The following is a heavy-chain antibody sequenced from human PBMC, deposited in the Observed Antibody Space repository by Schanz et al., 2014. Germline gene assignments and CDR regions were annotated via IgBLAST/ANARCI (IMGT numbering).Heavy chain of an antibody. Sequence: VQSVHSGTEVQKLGASVKVSCQTSGYTFTAYGINWVRQAPGQGLEWIGWISAQTGDTRYAQKMQGRVTMTRDVSSTTAFLELRSLRYDDAAVYYCAREHVATTDYDYFFEYLDVWATGITVIVSS. CDR2: ISAQTGDT. CDR3: AREHVATTDYDYFFEYLDV. V-gene: IGHV1-18*01. CDR1: GYTFTAYG. J-gene: IGHJ6*03. D-gene: IGHD3-16*01.